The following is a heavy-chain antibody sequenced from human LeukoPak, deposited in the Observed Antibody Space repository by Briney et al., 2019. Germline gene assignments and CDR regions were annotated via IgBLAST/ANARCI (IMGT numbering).Heavy chain of an antibody. CDR3: ARRKQEGWFDP. Sequence: ASETLSLTCTVAAGSMSSYYWSWIWQPPGKGLEWIGYIYYSGYTNYNPSLKSRVTISVDTSKNQFSLKLSSVTATDTAVYYCARRKQEGWFDPWGQGTLATVSS. CDR2: IYYSGYT. V-gene: IGHV4-59*08. J-gene: IGHJ5*02. CDR1: AGSMSSYY.